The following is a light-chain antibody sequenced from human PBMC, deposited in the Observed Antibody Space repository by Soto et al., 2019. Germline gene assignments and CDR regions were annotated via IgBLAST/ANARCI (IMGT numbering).Light chain of an antibody. J-gene: IGLJ2*01. CDR2: EDI. CDR1: SSDVGGYNC. Sequence: QSALTQPPSASGSPGQSVTISCTGSSSDVGGYNCVSWFQQHPGKAPKLMIFEDIKRPSGVPDRFSASKSGNTASLTVSGLQAEDEADYFCSSYGGSANLIFGGGTKLTVL. CDR3: SSYGGSANLI. V-gene: IGLV2-8*01.